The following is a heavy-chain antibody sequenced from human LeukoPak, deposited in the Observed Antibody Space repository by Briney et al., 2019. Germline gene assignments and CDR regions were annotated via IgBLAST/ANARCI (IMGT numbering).Heavy chain of an antibody. J-gene: IGHJ5*02. V-gene: IGHV4-39*02. Sequence: SETLSLTCTVSGGFVSNRSYYWGWIRQPPGKGLEWIGSIYYSGNTYYNPSLKSRVTTSVDTSKNQFSLKLSSVTAADTAVYHCAREVGTERWFDPWGQGTRVTVSS. D-gene: IGHD5-18*01. CDR3: AREVGTERWFDP. CDR2: IYYSGNT. CDR1: GGFVSNRSYY.